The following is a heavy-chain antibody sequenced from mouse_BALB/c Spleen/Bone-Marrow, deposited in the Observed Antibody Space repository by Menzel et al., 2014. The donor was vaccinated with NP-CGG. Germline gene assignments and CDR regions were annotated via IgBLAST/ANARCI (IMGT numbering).Heavy chain of an antibody. V-gene: IGHV1-9*01. D-gene: IGHD2-3*01. J-gene: IGHJ1*01. CDR2: ILPGSGST. Sequence: VQLQQSGAALMKPGASVKISCKATGYTFSSYWIEWVKQRPGHGLEWIGEILPGSGSTNYNEKFKGKATFTADTSSNTAYMQLSSLTSEDSAVYYCARVSDGYYSYWYFDVWGAGTTVTVSS. CDR1: GYTFSSYW. CDR3: ARVSDGYYSYWYFDV.